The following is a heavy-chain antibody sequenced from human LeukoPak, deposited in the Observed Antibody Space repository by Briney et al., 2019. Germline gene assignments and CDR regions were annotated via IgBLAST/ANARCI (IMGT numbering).Heavy chain of an antibody. CDR1: GFTFSSYA. D-gene: IGHD3-10*01. J-gene: IGHJ4*02. V-gene: IGHV3-23*01. Sequence: GGSLRLSCAASGFTFSSYAMSWVRQAPGKGLEWVSAISGSGGSTYYADSVKGRFTISRDNSKNTLYLHMNSLRAEDTAVYYCAKSFYGSGTYYFDYWGQGTLVTVSS. CDR3: AKSFYGSGTYYFDY. CDR2: ISGSGGST.